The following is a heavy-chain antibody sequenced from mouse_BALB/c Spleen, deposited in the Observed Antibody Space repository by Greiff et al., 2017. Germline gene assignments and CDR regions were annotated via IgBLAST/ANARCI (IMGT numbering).Heavy chain of an antibody. V-gene: IGHV2-9*02. CDR1: GFSLTSYG. J-gene: IGHJ3*01. Sequence: VMLVESGPGLVSPSQSLSITCTVSGFSLTSYGVHWVRQPPGKGLEWLGVIWAGGSTNYNSALMSRLSISKDNSKSQVFLKMNSLQTDDTAMYYCAREITTATFAYWGQGTLVTVSA. D-gene: IGHD1-2*01. CDR3: AREITTATFAY. CDR2: IWAGGST.